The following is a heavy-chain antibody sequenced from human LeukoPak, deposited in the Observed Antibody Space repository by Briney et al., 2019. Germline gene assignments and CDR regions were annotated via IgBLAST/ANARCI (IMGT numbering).Heavy chain of an antibody. D-gene: IGHD2-15*01. Sequence: ASETLSLTCTVSGGSISSSSYYWGWIRQPPGKGLEWIGSIYYSGSTYYNPSLKSRVTISVDTSKNQFSLKLSSVTAADTAVYYCARLHCSGGSCYLYYFDYWGQGTLVTVSS. CDR3: ARLHCSGGSCYLYYFDY. CDR2: IYYSGST. J-gene: IGHJ4*02. V-gene: IGHV4-39*01. CDR1: GGSISSSSYY.